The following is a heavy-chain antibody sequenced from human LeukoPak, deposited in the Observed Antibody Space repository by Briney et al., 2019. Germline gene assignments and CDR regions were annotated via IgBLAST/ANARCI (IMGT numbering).Heavy chain of an antibody. CDR2: INHSGRT. CDR3: ARSDGGWYFDY. CDR1: GGPFSGYY. V-gene: IGHV4-34*01. D-gene: IGHD6-19*01. J-gene: IGHJ4*02. Sequence: SETLSLTCAVYGGPFSGYYWSWIRQPPGKGLEWIGEINHSGRTNYNPSLKSRVTISVDTSKNQFSLKLSPVTAADTAVYYCARSDGGWYFDYWGQGTLVTVSS.